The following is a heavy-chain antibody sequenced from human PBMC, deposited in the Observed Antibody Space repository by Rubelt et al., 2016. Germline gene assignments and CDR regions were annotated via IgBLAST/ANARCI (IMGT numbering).Heavy chain of an antibody. V-gene: IGHV1-46*01. CDR1: GYTFTSYY. J-gene: IGHJ3*02. CDR2: LNPSGGST. CDR3: ATRTVGVIGPHAFDI. D-gene: IGHD3-10*01. Sequence: QVQLVQSGAEVKKPGASVKVSCKASGYTFTSYYMHWVRQAPGQGLEWMGILNPSGGSTSYAQKFQGRVTMTEDTSTDTAYMELSSLRSEDTAVYYCATRTVGVIGPHAFDIWGQGTMVTVSS.